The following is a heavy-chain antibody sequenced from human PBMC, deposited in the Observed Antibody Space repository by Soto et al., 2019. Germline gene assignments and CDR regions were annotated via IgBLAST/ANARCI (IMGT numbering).Heavy chain of an antibody. CDR1: GGSISSGGYY. Sequence: QVQLQESGPGLVKPSQTLPLTCTVSGGSISSGGYYWSWIRQHPGKGLEWFGYIYYSGSTYYNPSLRSRVSISVDTSKNQFSLKLNSVTAADTAVYYCARSPEATVTAFDYWGQGTLVTVSS. V-gene: IGHV4-31*03. CDR2: IYYSGST. D-gene: IGHD4-17*01. CDR3: ARSPEATVTAFDY. J-gene: IGHJ4*02.